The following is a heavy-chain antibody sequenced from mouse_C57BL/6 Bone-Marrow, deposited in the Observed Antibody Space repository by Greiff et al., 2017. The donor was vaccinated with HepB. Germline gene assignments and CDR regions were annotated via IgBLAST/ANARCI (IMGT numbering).Heavy chain of an antibody. J-gene: IGHJ1*03. CDR2: IYPRDGST. D-gene: IGHD1-1*01. Sequence: VKLVESGPELVKPGASVKLSCKASGYTFTSYDINWVKQRPGQGLEWIGWIYPRDGSTKYNEKFKGKAILTVDKSSSTAYMELHSLTSEDSAVYFCSSSIRVVARLYWDFDVWGTGTTVTVSS. CDR1: GYTFTSYD. V-gene: IGHV1-85*01. CDR3: SSSIRVVARLYWDFDV.